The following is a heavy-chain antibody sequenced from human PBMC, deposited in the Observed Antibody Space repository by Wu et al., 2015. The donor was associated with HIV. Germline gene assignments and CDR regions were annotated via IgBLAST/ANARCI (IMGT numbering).Heavy chain of an antibody. CDR3: ARERVDYDSSGYRANRGHYFDN. Sequence: QVQLVQSGAGVKKPGASVRLSCRPFGSPSPATLYTGCGRPPGQGPEWMGVINPHSGTTDYAQKFQGRVNMTRDTSTSRVYMDLNSLRSEDTAVYYCARERVDYDSSGYRANRGHYFDNWGQGTLLTVSS. V-gene: IGHV1-46*01. D-gene: IGHD3-22*01. CDR1: GSPSPAT. CDR2: INPHSGTT. J-gene: IGHJ4*02.